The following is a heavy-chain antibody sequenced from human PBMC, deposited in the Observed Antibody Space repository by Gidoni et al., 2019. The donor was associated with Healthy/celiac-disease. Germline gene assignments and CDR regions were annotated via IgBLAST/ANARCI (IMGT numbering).Heavy chain of an antibody. Sequence: EVQLVESGGGLVQPGGYLRLSCAASGFTFSSYDMPWVRQATGKGLEWVSAIGTAGDTYKPGSVKGRFTISRENDKNSLYLQMNSLGAGDTAVYYCARAGLLYWYCDLWGRGTLVTVSS. D-gene: IGHD6-19*01. CDR1: GFTFSSYD. CDR2: IGTAGDT. CDR3: ARAGLLYWYCDL. J-gene: IGHJ2*01. V-gene: IGHV3-13*01.